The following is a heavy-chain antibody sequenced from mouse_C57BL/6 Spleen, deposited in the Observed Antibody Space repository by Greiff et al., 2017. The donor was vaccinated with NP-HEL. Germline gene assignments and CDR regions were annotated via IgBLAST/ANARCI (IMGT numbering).Heavy chain of an antibody. CDR2: IYPGDGDT. Sequence: VQVVESGPELVKPGASVKISCKASGYAFSSSWMNWVKQRPGKGLEWIGRIYPGDGDTNYNGKFKGKATLTADKSSSTAYMQLSSLTSEDSAVYFCARGAQYFDVWGTGTTVTVSS. CDR1: GYAFSSSW. V-gene: IGHV1-82*01. CDR3: ARGAQYFDV. J-gene: IGHJ1*03.